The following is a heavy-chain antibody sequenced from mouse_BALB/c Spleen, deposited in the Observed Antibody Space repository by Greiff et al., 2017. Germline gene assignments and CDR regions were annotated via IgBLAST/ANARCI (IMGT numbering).Heavy chain of an antibody. CDR2: ISSGGSYT. CDR1: GFTFSSYG. CDR3: ARHRGLRREDFDY. Sequence: EVKLVESGGDLVKPGGSLKLSCAASGFTFSSYGMSWVRQTPDKRLEWVATISSGGSYTYYPDSVKGRFTISRDNAKNTLYLQMSSLKSEDTAMYYCARHRGLRREDFDYGGQGTTLTVSS. V-gene: IGHV5-6*02. D-gene: IGHD2-2*01. J-gene: IGHJ2*01.